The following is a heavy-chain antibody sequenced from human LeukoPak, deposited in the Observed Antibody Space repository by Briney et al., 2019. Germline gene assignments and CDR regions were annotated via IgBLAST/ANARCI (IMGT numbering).Heavy chain of an antibody. D-gene: IGHD6-19*01. CDR3: ARDLTSGWFVDY. Sequence: GGSLRLSCAASGFTFSSYGMHWVRQAPGKGLEWVAVILSDGSKEFYTDSVKGRFTISRDNANNSLYLQMNSLRAEDTAMYYCARDLTSGWFVDYWGQGILVTVSS. CDR2: ILSDGSKE. CDR1: GFTFSSYG. V-gene: IGHV3-33*01. J-gene: IGHJ4*02.